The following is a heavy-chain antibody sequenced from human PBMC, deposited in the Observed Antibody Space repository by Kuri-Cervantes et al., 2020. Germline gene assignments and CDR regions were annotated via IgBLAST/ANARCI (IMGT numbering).Heavy chain of an antibody. CDR2: IKQDGSEK. V-gene: IGHV3-7*01. CDR1: GFTFSNAW. J-gene: IGHJ6*02. Sequence: GESLKISCAASGFTFSNAWMSWVRQAPGKGLEWVANIKQDGSEKYYVDSVKGRFTISRDNAKNSLYLQMNSLRAEDTAVYYCARDRDYGDYHYYYGMDVWGQGTTVTVSS. CDR3: ARDRDYGDYHYYYGMDV. D-gene: IGHD4-17*01.